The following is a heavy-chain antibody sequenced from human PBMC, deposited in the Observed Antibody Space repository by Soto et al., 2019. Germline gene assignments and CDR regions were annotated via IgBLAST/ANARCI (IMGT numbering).Heavy chain of an antibody. CDR3: ASWAGQVRDFGGPLHY. Sequence: ASVKVSCKASGYTFRTHGVSWVRRAPGQGLEWMGWISGYNGNTNYAQKFQGRVTMTTETSTNTAYMELRSLRSDDTALYYCASWAGQVRDFGGPLHYWGQGTMATVYS. J-gene: IGHJ4*02. CDR1: GYTFRTHG. CDR2: ISGYNGNT. D-gene: IGHD4-17*01. V-gene: IGHV1-18*04.